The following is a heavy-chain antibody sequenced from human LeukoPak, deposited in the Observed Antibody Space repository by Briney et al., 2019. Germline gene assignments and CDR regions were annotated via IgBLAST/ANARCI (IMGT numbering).Heavy chain of an antibody. CDR1: GYPFTNYW. D-gene: IGHD6-6*01. CDR2: IYPDDSDT. V-gene: IGHV5-51*01. J-gene: IGHJ4*02. Sequence: GALQTSCKTSGYPFTNYWIGWVRQMPGKGVEGMGIIYPDDSDTRSSPSFQRQVPISAHKSFNTASLQWSRLKASDTAIYFCARREYSSSSFHFDSWGQGTRVIVPS. CDR3: ARREYSSSSFHFDS.